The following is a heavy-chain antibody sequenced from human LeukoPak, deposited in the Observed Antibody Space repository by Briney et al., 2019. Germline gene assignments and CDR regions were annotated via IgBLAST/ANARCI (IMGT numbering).Heavy chain of an antibody. Sequence: PSETLSLTCTVSGGSISSYYWSWIRQPSGKGLEWIGYIYYSGSTNYNPSLKSRVTISVDTSKNQFSLKLSSVTAADTALYYCAGGLRFFDLDVWGKGTTVTVSS. J-gene: IGHJ6*04. V-gene: IGHV4-59*01. D-gene: IGHD3-9*01. CDR1: GGSISSYY. CDR2: IYYSGST. CDR3: AGGLRFFDLDV.